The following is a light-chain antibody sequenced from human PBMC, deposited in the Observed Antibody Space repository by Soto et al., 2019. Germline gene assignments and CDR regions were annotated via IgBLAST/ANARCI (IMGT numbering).Light chain of an antibody. J-gene: IGLJ3*02. CDR3: QSYDSSLSGSV. CDR1: SSDIGAGYH. Sequence: QSVLTQPPSVSGAPGQRVTISCTGSSSDIGAGYHVHWYQQLPGTAPKLLIYGNNNRPSGVPDRFSGSKSGTSASLAITGLQAEDEADYDCQSYDSSLSGSVFGGGTKVTVL. V-gene: IGLV1-40*01. CDR2: GNN.